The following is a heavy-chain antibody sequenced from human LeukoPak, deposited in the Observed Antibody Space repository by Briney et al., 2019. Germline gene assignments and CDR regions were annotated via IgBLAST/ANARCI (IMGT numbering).Heavy chain of an antibody. CDR2: IHSNSGVT. Sequence: ASVKVSCKASGYTFTDYYIHCVRQAPGQGLEWMGWIHSNSGVTVYSQKFQGRVTMTRDTSITTAYMELSRLTSDDTAMYYCTREDYWGQGTLVTVSS. CDR3: TREDY. J-gene: IGHJ4*02. CDR1: GYTFTDYY. V-gene: IGHV1-2*02.